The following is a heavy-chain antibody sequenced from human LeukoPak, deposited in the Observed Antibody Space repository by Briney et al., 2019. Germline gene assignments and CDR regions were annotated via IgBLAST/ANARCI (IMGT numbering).Heavy chain of an antibody. V-gene: IGHV3-23*01. CDR2: ISGSGGST. CDR3: AKGGSSWYADYFDY. D-gene: IGHD6-13*01. J-gene: IGHJ4*02. CDR1: GFTFSTHW. Sequence: GGSLRLSCAASGFTFSTHWMYWVRQAPGKGLEWVSGISGSGGSTYYADSVKGRFTISRDNSKNTLYLQMNSLRAEDTAVFYCAKGGSSWYADYFDYWGQGALVTVSS.